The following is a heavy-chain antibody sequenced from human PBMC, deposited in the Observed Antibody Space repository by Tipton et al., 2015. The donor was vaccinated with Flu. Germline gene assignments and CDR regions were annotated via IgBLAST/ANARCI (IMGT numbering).Heavy chain of an antibody. Sequence: QLVQSGAEVKKPGASVKVSCKASGYTFTSYYMHWVRQAPGQGLEWMGIINPSGGSTSYAQKFQGRVTMTRDTSTSTVYMELSSLRSEDTAVYYCARDLATELWSGYYYYYGMDVWGQGTTVTVSS. CDR3: ARDLATELWSGYYYYYGMDV. D-gene: IGHD3-3*01. CDR1: GYTFTSYY. V-gene: IGHV1-46*01. J-gene: IGHJ6*02. CDR2: INPSGGST.